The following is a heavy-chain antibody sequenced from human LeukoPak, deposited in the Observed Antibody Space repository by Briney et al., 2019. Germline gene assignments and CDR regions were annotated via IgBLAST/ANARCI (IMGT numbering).Heavy chain of an antibody. J-gene: IGHJ4*02. CDR2: ITSSGSYI. CDR1: AFSFSDYN. Sequence: GGSLRLSCAASAFSFSDYNMNWVRQAPGKGLEWVSSITSSGSYIYYADSVKGRFTISRDNAKNSLYLQLNSLRAEDTAVYYCAKVAYYYDSSGTLVDYWGQGTLVTVSS. V-gene: IGHV3-21*04. CDR3: AKVAYYYDSSGTLVDY. D-gene: IGHD3-22*01.